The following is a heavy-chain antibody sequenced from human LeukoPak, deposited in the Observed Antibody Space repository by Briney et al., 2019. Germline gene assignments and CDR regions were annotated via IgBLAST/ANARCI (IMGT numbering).Heavy chain of an antibody. CDR1: GSSIRNHY. CDR2: IYYDGST. Sequence: PSETLSLTCNGSGSSIRNHYWGWIRQPPGKGLEWDGYIYYDGSTNYNPSLKSRVTISVDTSKNQFSLRLNSVTAADTAVYYCARIVWEQQWLAYGLDVWGQGTPVTVSS. D-gene: IGHD6-19*01. J-gene: IGHJ6*02. V-gene: IGHV4-59*11. CDR3: ARIVWEQQWLAYGLDV.